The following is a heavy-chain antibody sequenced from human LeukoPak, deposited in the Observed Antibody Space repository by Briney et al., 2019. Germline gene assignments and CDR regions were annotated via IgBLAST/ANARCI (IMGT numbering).Heavy chain of an antibody. V-gene: IGHV1-46*01. CDR2: INPSGGST. CDR3: ATAQDYRWDY. J-gene: IGHJ4*02. Sequence: GQGLEWMGIINPSGGSTSYAQKFRGRVTMTRDTSTSTVYMELSSLRSEDTAVYYCATAQDYRWDYWGQGTLVTVSS. D-gene: IGHD4/OR15-4a*01.